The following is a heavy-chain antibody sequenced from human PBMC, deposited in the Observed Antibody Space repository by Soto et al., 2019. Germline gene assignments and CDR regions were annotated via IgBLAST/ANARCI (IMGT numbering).Heavy chain of an antibody. J-gene: IGHJ6*03. V-gene: IGHV4-34*01. Sequence: SETLSLTCVVSGGSLSDYFWSWIRQPPGMALEWIGEINHLGSINYNPSLKSRVTMSVDTSKNQFSLTLNSVTAADTATYYCARGGISHWAYFYYMDVWDRGTAVTVSS. CDR1: GGSLSDYF. CDR3: ARGGISHWAYFYYMDV. CDR2: INHLGSI. D-gene: IGHD2-21*01.